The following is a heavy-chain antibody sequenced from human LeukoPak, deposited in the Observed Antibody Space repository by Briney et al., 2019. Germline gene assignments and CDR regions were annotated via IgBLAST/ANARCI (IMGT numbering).Heavy chain of an antibody. CDR2: IYTSGST. CDR1: GGSFSGYY. D-gene: IGHD5-24*01. J-gene: IGHJ4*02. V-gene: IGHV4-59*10. CDR3: ARIEMATISVDY. Sequence: SETLSLTCAVYGGSFSGYYWSWIRQPPGKGLEWIGRIYTSGSTNYNPSLKSRVTISVDTSKNQFSLKLSSVTAADTAVYYCARIEMATISVDYWGQGTLVTVSS.